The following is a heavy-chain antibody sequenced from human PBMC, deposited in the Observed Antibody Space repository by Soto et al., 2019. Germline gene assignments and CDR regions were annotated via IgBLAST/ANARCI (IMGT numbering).Heavy chain of an antibody. CDR1: GFAFSRYD. CDR2: VTGSGSNT. D-gene: IGHD6-6*01. J-gene: IGHJ4*02. CDR3: TKVDGSSSL. V-gene: IGHV3-23*01. Sequence: GGSLRLSCAASGFAFSRYDMSWVRQSPGKGLEWVSAVTGSGSNTYYADSVKGRFTISRDNSKNTLFLQMNSLRAEDAALYYCTKVDGSSSLWGQGTLVTVSS.